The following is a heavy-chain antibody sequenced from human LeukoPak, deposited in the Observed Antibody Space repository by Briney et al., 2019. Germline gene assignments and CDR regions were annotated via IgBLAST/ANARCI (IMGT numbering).Heavy chain of an antibody. Sequence: EASVKVSCKASGYTFTGYYMHWVRQAPGQGLEWMGWINSNSGGVHYAQNFQGRVTMTRDTSISTAYMDLTRLRYDDTAVYFCAIYLAAPYDAFEIWGQGTMVTVSS. CDR1: GYTFTGYY. V-gene: IGHV1-2*02. CDR2: INSNSGGV. J-gene: IGHJ3*02. CDR3: AIYLAAPYDAFEI. D-gene: IGHD2-15*01.